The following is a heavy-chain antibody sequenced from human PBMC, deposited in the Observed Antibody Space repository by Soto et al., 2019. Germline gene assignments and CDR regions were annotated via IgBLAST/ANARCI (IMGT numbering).Heavy chain of an antibody. Sequence: SETLSLTCTVSGGSISSSSYYWGWIRQPPGKGLEWIGSIYYSGSTYYNPSLKSRVTISVDTSKNQFSLKLSSVTAADTAVYYCARRGKPRRKFDYWGQGTLVTVSS. CDR2: IYYSGST. V-gene: IGHV4-39*01. D-gene: IGHD3-16*01. CDR3: ARRGKPRRKFDY. J-gene: IGHJ4*02. CDR1: GGSISSSSYY.